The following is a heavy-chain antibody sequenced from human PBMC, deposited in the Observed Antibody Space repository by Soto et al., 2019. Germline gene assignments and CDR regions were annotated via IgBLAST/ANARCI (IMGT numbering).Heavy chain of an antibody. CDR1: GGTFSSYA. Sequence: ASVKVSCKASGGTFSSYAISWVRQAPGQGLEWMGGIIPIFGTANYAQKFQGRVTITADKSTSTAYMELSSLRSEDTAVYYCARNFGYGSYYYYVMYVSGQGTTVTVSS. J-gene: IGHJ6*02. CDR2: IIPIFGTA. CDR3: ARNFGYGSYYYYVMYV. V-gene: IGHV1-69*06. D-gene: IGHD5-12*01.